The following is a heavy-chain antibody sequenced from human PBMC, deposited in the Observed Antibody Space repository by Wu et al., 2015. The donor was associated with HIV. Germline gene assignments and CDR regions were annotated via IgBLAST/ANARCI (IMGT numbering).Heavy chain of an antibody. V-gene: IGHV1-2*02. Sequence: QVQLVQSGAEVKKPGASVKVSCKASGYTFTGYYMHWVRQAPGQGLEWMGWINPNSGGTNYAQKFQGRVTMTRDTSISTAYMELSRLRSDDTAVYYCARESRGYGSGSYYNEGQTYDYWGQGTLVTVSS. J-gene: IGHJ4*02. CDR3: ARESRGYGSGSYYNEGQTYDY. CDR2: INPNSGGT. D-gene: IGHD3-10*01. CDR1: GYTFTGYY.